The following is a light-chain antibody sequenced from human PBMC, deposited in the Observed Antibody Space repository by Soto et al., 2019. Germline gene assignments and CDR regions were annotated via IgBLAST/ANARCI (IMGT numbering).Light chain of an antibody. CDR1: QSVSSY. J-gene: IGKJ1*01. CDR3: QQRSNWPPTWT. CDR2: DAS. Sequence: EIVLTQSPATLSLSPGERATLSCRASQSVSSYLAWYQQKPGQAPRLLIYDASNRATGIPARFSGSGSGTDFTLTISSLEPEDFAVYYCQQRSNWPPTWTFDQGTKVDI. V-gene: IGKV3-11*01.